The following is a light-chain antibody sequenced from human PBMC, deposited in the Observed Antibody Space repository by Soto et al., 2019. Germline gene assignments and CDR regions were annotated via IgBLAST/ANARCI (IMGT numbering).Light chain of an antibody. CDR1: QSVSSN. Sequence: EIVMTQSPATLSVSPGERATLSCRASQSVSSNLAWYHQKPGQAPRLIIYDASTRATGIPARLSGSGSGTEFTLTISTLQSAEFEVYYWQQYNDGLTFGGGTKVEIK. CDR2: DAS. V-gene: IGKV3-15*01. CDR3: QQYNDGLT. J-gene: IGKJ4*01.